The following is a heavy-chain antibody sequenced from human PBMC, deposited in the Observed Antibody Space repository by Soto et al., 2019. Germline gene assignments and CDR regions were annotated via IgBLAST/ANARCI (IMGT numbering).Heavy chain of an antibody. V-gene: IGHV3-23*01. CDR2: ISGSGDYT. D-gene: IGHD2-15*01. CDR1: GFTFSSYA. Sequence: EVQLLESGGGLVQPGESLRLSCAASGFTFSSYAMTWVRQAPGKGLEWVSSISGSGDYTYFADSVKGRFTISRDNSXNTLYLQISSLRVEDTAIYYCAKDSRSHPRGLFDPWGQGTLVTVSS. J-gene: IGHJ5*02. CDR3: AKDSRSHPRGLFDP.